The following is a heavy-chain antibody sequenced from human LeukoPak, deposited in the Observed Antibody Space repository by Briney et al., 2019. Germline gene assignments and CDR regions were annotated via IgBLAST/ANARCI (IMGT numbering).Heavy chain of an antibody. Sequence: GGSLRLSCAASGFTFSSYSMNWVRQAPGKGLEWVSSISSSSSYIYYADSVKGRFTISRDNAKNSLYLQMNSLRAEDTAVYYCARVAWSGGTTPGVYFDYWGQGTLVTVSS. CDR1: GFTFSSYS. CDR2: ISSSSSYI. D-gene: IGHD1-14*01. J-gene: IGHJ4*02. CDR3: ARVAWSGGTTPGVYFDY. V-gene: IGHV3-21*01.